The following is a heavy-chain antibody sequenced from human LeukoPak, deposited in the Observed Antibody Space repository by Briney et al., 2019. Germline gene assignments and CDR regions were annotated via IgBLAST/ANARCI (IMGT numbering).Heavy chain of an antibody. J-gene: IGHJ4*02. V-gene: IGHV3-9*01. CDR2: ISWNSGSI. Sequence: GGSLRLSCAASGFTFDDYAMHWVRQAPGKGLEWVSGISWNSGSIGYADSVKGRFTISRDNAKNSLYLQMNSLRAEDTALYYCAKDWGAMADYFDYWGQGTLVTVSS. CDR3: AKDWGAMADYFDY. D-gene: IGHD3-16*01. CDR1: GFTFDDYA.